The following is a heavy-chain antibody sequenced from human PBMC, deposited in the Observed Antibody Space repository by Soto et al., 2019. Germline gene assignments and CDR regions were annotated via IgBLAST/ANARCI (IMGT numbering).Heavy chain of an antibody. D-gene: IGHD1-26*01. CDR3: AKGRGGGSYYCDY. CDR2: ISYDGSNK. CDR1: GFTFSSYG. Sequence: QVQLVESGGGVVQPGRSLRLSCAASGFTFSSYGMHWVRQAPGKGLEWVAVISYDGSNKYYADSVKGRFTISRDNSKNTLYLQMNSLRAEDTAVYYCAKGRGGGSYYCDYWGQGTLVTVSS. V-gene: IGHV3-30*18. J-gene: IGHJ4*02.